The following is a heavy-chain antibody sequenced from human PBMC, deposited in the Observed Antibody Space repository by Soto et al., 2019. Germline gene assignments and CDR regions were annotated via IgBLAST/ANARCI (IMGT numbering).Heavy chain of an antibody. CDR2: MFYGVST. Sequence: PSETLSLTCTVSGSSINSSGYYWGWIRQPPGKGLEWIGSMFYGVSTYYNPSLKSRVTVSVDTSKNQFSLNLRSVPAADTAVYCCARLPSRHLVDYWGQGTLVTVSS. D-gene: IGHD3-3*02. V-gene: IGHV4-39*01. J-gene: IGHJ4*02. CDR1: GSSINSSGYY. CDR3: ARLPSRHLVDY.